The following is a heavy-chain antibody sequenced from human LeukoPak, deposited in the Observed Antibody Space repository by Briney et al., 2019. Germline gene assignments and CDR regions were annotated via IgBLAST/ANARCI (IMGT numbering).Heavy chain of an antibody. Sequence: SETLSLTCTVSGGSISGYYWTWIRQPPGKGLEWTGYMYYNGNTNYNPSLKSRVTISVDPSKNQFSLKLSSVTAADTAVYYCARGVSAFDYWGQGTLVTVSS. D-gene: IGHD6-13*01. CDR3: ARGVSAFDY. CDR2: MYYNGNT. J-gene: IGHJ4*02. CDR1: GGSISGYY. V-gene: IGHV4-59*12.